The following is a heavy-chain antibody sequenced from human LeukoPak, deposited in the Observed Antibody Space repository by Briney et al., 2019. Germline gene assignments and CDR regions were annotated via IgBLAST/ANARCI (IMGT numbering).Heavy chain of an antibody. CDR1: GGSFSGYY. V-gene: IGHV4-34*01. J-gene: IGHJ4*02. D-gene: IGHD3-22*01. CDR3: ARALYYYDSSGYYWSTFDY. CDR2: INHSGST. Sequence: SETLSLTCAVYGGSFSGYYWSWIRQPPGKGLEWIGEINHSGSTNYNPSLKSRVTISVDTSKNQFFLKLSSVTAADTAVYYCARALYYYDSSGYYWSTFDYWGQGTLVTVSS.